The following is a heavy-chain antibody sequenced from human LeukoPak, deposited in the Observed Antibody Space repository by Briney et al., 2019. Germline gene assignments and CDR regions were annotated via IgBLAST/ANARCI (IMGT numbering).Heavy chain of an antibody. CDR1: GGSISSYY. D-gene: IGHD3-10*01. CDR3: AAYGSGTYYQGYYFNY. Sequence: SETLSLTCTVSGGSISSYYWSWIRQPPGKGLEWIGYIFYTGSTNYNPSLKSRVTISVDTSKNQFSLKLSSVTAADAAVYYCAAYGSGTYYQGYYFNYWGQGTLVTVSS. CDR2: IFYTGST. J-gene: IGHJ4*02. V-gene: IGHV4-59*03.